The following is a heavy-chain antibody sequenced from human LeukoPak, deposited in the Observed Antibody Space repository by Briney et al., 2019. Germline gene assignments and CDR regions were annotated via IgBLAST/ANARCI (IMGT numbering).Heavy chain of an antibody. D-gene: IGHD3-16*01. V-gene: IGHV3-7*01. CDR3: ATYSHWVAGDV. CDR2: MNQDGSEK. Sequence: GGSLRLSCAASGFTFSESWMSWVRKAPGKGLERVANMNQDGSEKDYVDSVKGRFTITRDNARKSLYLQMSSLRVEDTAVYYCATYSHWVAGDVWGQGTTVTVSS. J-gene: IGHJ6*02. CDR1: GFTFSESW.